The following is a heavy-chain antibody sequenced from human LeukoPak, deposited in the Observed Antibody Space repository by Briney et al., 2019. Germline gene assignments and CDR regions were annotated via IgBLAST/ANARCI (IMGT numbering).Heavy chain of an antibody. CDR2: IWYDGSKE. Sequence: GRALRLSCAASGFTFSSYGMHWVRQAPGKGLEWVAVIWYDGSKEYYADSVKGRFTISRDNSKRTLYLQMNNLRAEDAAVYYCARVFACSSGCESFDYWGQGTLVTVSS. J-gene: IGHJ4*02. CDR1: GFTFSSYG. V-gene: IGHV3-33*01. D-gene: IGHD6-19*01. CDR3: ARVFACSSGCESFDY.